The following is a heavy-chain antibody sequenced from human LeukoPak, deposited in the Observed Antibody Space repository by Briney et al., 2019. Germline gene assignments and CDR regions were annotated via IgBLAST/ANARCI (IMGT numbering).Heavy chain of an antibody. D-gene: IGHD1-26*01. J-gene: IGHJ4*02. CDR1: GFTFSSYA. CDR3: AKSMSGSYSPLDY. V-gene: IGHV3-23*01. Sequence: GGSLRLSCAASGFTFSSYAMSWVRQAPGKGLEWVSAISGSGGSTYYADSVKGQFTISRDNSKNTLYLQMNSLRAEDTAVYYCAKSMSGSYSPLDYWGQGTLVTVSS. CDR2: ISGSGGST.